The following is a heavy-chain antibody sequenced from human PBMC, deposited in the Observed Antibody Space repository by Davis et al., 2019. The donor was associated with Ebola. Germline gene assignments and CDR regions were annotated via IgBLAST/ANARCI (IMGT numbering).Heavy chain of an antibody. V-gene: IGHV3-64*01. CDR3: ASGFGILEWLLFDY. D-gene: IGHD3-3*01. CDR1: GFTFSSYA. CDR2: ISSNGGST. Sequence: GGSLRLSCAASGFTFSSYAMHWVRQAPGKGLEYVSAISSNGGSTYYANSVKGRFTISRDNSKNTLYLQMNSLRAEDTAVYYCASGFGILEWLLFDYWGQGTLVTVSS. J-gene: IGHJ4*02.